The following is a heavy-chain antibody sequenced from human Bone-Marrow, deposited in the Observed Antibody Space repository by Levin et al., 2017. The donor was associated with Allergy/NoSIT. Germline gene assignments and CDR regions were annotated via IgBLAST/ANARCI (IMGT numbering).Heavy chain of an antibody. CDR1: GGSISNYY. V-gene: IGHV4-59*08. D-gene: IGHD3-10*01. Sequence: SSETLSLTCSLSGGSISNYYWSWIRQPPGKGLEWIGCINYSGSTKYNPSVKSRFTISVDTSNNHFSLELSSVTAADTAVYYCARHRSRPYYVTFYYYGMDVWGQGTTVTVSS. CDR2: INYSGST. CDR3: ARHRSRPYYVTFYYYGMDV. J-gene: IGHJ6*02.